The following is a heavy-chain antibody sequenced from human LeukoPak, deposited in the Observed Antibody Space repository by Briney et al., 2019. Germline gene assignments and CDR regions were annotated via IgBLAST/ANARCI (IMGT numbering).Heavy chain of an antibody. CDR3: AKAGANWFDP. Sequence: GGSLRLSCAASGFTFSGYAMSWVRHAPGKGLQWVSTISRSGDNTYYADSVKGRFTISRDNSKNTLYLQMSSLRAEDTAVYYCAKAGANWFDPWGQGTLVTVSS. V-gene: IGHV3-23*01. CDR1: GFTFSGYA. J-gene: IGHJ5*02. D-gene: IGHD3-10*01. CDR2: ISRSGDNT.